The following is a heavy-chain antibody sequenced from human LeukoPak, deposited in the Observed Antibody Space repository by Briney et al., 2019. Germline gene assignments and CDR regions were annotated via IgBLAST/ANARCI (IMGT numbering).Heavy chain of an antibody. CDR1: GFTFSRYA. CDR3: AKDLSWFGGSLATFGY. CDR2: IGGSGGTT. V-gene: IGHV3-23*01. D-gene: IGHD3-10*01. J-gene: IGHJ4*02. Sequence: GRSLRLSCAASGFTFSRYAMSWVRQAPGKGLEWVSSIGGSGGTTYYADSVQGRFTISRDNSKNTLYLQMNSLSGEDTAVYYCAKDLSWFGGSLATFGYWGQGTLATVSS.